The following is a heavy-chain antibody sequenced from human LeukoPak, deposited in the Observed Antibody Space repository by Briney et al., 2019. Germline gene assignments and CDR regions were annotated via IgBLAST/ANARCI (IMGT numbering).Heavy chain of an antibody. CDR2: INPNRGGT. V-gene: IGHV1-2*02. J-gene: IGHJ4*02. D-gene: IGHD2-2*03. CDR1: GYTFTGYY. Sequence: ASVKVSGKASGYTFTGYYMQWVRQAPGQGGEGMGGINPNRGGTHNAQKLQSRVTMTRDTSISTPYLELSTMRSDDTAVYYCAPLPGHCSSTRCYAKRGFPYWGQGTPLTVSS. CDR3: APLPGHCSSTRCYAKRGFPY.